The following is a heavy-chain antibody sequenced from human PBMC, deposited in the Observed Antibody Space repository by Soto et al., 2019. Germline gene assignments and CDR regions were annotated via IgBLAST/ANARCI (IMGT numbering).Heavy chain of an antibody. V-gene: IGHV3-30*18. D-gene: IGHD3-16*01. CDR2: ISYDGGNK. J-gene: IGHJ6*02. CDR3: AKVIITFGGSRYGLDV. CDR1: GFTFSSYG. Sequence: QVQLVESGGGVVQPGRSLRLSCAASGFTFSSYGIHWVRQAPGKGLEWVAFISYDGGNKDYADSVKGRFTISRDNSKNTLSLQMNSLRAEDTAVYYCAKVIITFGGSRYGLDVWGQGTTVTVSS.